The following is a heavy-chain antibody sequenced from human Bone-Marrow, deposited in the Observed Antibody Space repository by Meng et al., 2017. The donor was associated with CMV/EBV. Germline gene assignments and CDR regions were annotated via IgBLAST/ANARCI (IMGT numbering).Heavy chain of an antibody. V-gene: IGHV3-30*02. CDR1: GFTFSSYG. D-gene: IGHD3-10*01. J-gene: IGHJ6*02. CDR3: AKPGPTKLVSWLPDYYYYGMDV. CDR2: IRYDGSNK. Sequence: GGSLRLSCAASGFTFSSYGMHWVRQAPGKGLEWVAFIRYDGSNKYYADSVKGRFTISRDNSKNTPYLQMNSLRAEDTAVYYCAKPGPTKLVSWLPDYYYYGMDVWGQGTTVTVSS.